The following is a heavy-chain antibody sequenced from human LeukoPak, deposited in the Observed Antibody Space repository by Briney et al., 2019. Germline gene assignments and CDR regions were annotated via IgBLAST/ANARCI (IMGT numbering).Heavy chain of an antibody. V-gene: IGHV3-30*18. CDR3: VKGNWGDC. J-gene: IGHJ4*02. CDR2: ISYDGSNK. D-gene: IGHD7-27*01. Sequence: PGRSLRLSCAASGFTFSSYGMHWVRQAPGKGLEWVAVISYDGSNKYYADSVKGRFTLSRDNSKNTLYLQMNSLRVDDTAVYYCVKGNWGDCWGQGTLVTVSS. CDR1: GFTFSSYG.